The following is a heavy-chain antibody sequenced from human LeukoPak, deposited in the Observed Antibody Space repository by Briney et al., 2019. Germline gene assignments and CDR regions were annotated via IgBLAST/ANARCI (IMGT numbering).Heavy chain of an antibody. CDR1: GGSFSGYY. J-gene: IGHJ5*02. V-gene: IGHV4-34*01. D-gene: IGHD3-3*01. CDR2: INHSGST. CDR3: AGTTIFGVVRPGP. Sequence: PSETLSLTCAVYGGSFSGYYRSWIRQPPGKGLEWIGEINHSGSTNYNPSLKSRVTISVDTSKNQFSLKLSSVTAADTAVYYCAGTTIFGVVRPGPWGQGTLVTVSS.